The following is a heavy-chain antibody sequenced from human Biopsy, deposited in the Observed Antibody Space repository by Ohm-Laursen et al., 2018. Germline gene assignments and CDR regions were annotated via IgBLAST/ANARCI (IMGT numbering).Heavy chain of an antibody. CDR2: MIPNSGKT. V-gene: IGHV1-8*01. CDR1: GYSFTTYD. CDR3: ARGSPRRVSIFEASIYWFDT. J-gene: IGHJ5*02. D-gene: IGHD6-6*01. Sequence: GASVKVSCRASGYSFTTYDVNWVRQARGQGLEWMGWMIPNSGKTGYAQRFQGRVTLTMNTSIGTAYMEPSGLRSEDTAVYYCARGSPRRVSIFEASIYWFDTWGQGTLVTVSS.